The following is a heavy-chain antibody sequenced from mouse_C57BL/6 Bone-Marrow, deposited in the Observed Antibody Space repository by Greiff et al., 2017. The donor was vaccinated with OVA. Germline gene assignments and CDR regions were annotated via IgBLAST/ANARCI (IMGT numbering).Heavy chain of an antibody. Sequence: EVQRVESGGGLVKPGGSLKLSCAASGFTFSSYAMSWVRQTPEKRLEWVATISDGGSYTYYPDNVKGRFTISRDHAKNNLYLQMSHLKSEDTAMYYCARDSYYGSSYGFAYWGQGTLVTVSA. V-gene: IGHV5-4*01. CDR3: ARDSYYGSSYGFAY. J-gene: IGHJ3*01. CDR1: GFTFSSYA. CDR2: ISDGGSYT. D-gene: IGHD1-1*01.